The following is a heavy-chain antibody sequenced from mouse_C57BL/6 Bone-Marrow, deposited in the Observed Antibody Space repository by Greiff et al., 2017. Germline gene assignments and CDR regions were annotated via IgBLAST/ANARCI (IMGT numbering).Heavy chain of an antibody. CDR3: ARDASGGSSYDWYFDV. V-gene: IGHV7-1*01. J-gene: IGHJ1*03. D-gene: IGHD1-1*01. Sequence: EVKLMESGGGLVQSGRSLRLSCATSGFTFSDFYMEWVRQAPGKGLEWIAASRNKANDYTTEYSASVKGRFIVSRDTSQSILYLQMNALRAEDTAIYYCARDASGGSSYDWYFDVWGTGTTVTVSS. CDR1: GFTFSDFY. CDR2: SRNKANDYTT.